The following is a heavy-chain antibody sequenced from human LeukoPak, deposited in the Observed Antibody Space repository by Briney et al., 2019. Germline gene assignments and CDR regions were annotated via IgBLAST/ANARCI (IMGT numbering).Heavy chain of an antibody. CDR1: GGTFSNYA. D-gene: IGHD2-15*01. CDR2: IIPIVDIV. J-gene: IGHJ4*02. CDR3: ATGHRVVVASSLFDY. Sequence: SVKVSCKGSGGTFSNYAINWVRQAPGQGLEWMGRIIPIVDIVNYAQKFQGRVTMTEDTSTDTAYMELSSLRSEDTAVYYCATGHRVVVASSLFDYWGQGTLVTVSS. V-gene: IGHV1-69*04.